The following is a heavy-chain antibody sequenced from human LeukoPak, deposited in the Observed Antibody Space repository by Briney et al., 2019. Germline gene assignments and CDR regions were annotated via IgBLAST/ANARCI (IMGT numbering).Heavy chain of an antibody. D-gene: IGHD1-26*01. Sequence: PSETLSLNCAVYGDSFSSYYWSWIRQPPGKGLEWIGEINHSGSTNYNPSLKSRVTISVDTSKNQFSLKLSAVTAADTAVYYCASDISGSYLGGWGQGTLVTVSS. CDR3: ASDISGSYLGG. J-gene: IGHJ4*02. CDR1: GDSFSSYY. V-gene: IGHV4-34*01. CDR2: INHSGST.